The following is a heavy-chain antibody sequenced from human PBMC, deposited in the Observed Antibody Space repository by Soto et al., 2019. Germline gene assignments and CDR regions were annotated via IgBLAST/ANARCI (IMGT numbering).Heavy chain of an antibody. J-gene: IGHJ4*02. CDR1: GFSFSNYA. CDR2: IWYDGIRK. CDR3: ARSIAVAGLDY. D-gene: IGHD6-19*01. V-gene: IGHV3-33*01. Sequence: QVQLVESGGGVVQPGKSLRLSCAASGFSFSNYAMHWVRQAPGKGLEWVAVIWYDGIRKNYEDSVKGRFTISRDSSKNTVYLQMNSLRSDDTAVYYCARSIAVAGLDYWGQGTLVTVSS.